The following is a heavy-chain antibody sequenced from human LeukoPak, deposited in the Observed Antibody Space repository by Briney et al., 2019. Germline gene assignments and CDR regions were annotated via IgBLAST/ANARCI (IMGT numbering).Heavy chain of an antibody. CDR3: ARAPTVGATIYYFDY. D-gene: IGHD1-26*01. Sequence: PSETLSLTCTVSGGSISSYYWSWIRQPPGKGLEWIGYIYYSGSTNYNPSLKRRVTISVDTSKNQFSLTLSSVTAADTAVYYCARAPTVGATIYYFDYWGQGTLVTVSS. CDR1: GGSISSYY. CDR2: IYYSGST. J-gene: IGHJ4*02. V-gene: IGHV4-59*01.